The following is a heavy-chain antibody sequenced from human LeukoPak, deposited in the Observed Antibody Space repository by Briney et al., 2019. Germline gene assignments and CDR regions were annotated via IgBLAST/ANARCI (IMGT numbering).Heavy chain of an antibody. CDR2: ISSSSSTI. Sequence: PGGSLRLSCAASGFTFSTYSMNWVRQAPGKGLEWVSYISSSSSTIYYADSVKGRFTISRDNAKNSLYLQMNSLRAEDTAVYYCHIMIMFGGVIAADYWGQGTLVTVSS. J-gene: IGHJ4*02. CDR3: HIMIMFGGVIAADY. V-gene: IGHV3-48*04. D-gene: IGHD3-16*02. CDR1: GFTFSTYS.